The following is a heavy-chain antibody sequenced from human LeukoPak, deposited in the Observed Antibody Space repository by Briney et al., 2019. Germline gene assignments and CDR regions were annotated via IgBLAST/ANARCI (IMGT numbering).Heavy chain of an antibody. V-gene: IGHV1-18*01. J-gene: IGHJ4*02. CDR3: ARGLIPEYYYDSSLQYQFDY. Sequence: ASVKVSCKASGYTFTSYGISWVRQAPGQGLEWMGWISAYNGNTNYAQKLQGRVTITADESSSTAYMELSSLRSEDTAVYYCARGLIPEYYYDSSLQYQFDYWGQGTLVTVSS. D-gene: IGHD3-22*01. CDR2: ISAYNGNT. CDR1: GYTFTSYG.